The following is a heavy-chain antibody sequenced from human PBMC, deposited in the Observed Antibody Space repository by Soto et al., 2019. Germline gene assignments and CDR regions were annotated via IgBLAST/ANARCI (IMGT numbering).Heavy chain of an antibody. CDR3: AREGVSSSWYNYYGMDV. D-gene: IGHD6-13*01. CDR2: IYYSGST. CDR1: GGSISSYY. Sequence: SETLSLTCTVSGGSISSYYWSWIRQPPGKGLEWIGCIYYSGSTNYNPSLKSRVTISVDTSKNQFSLKLSSVTAADTAVYYCAREGVSSSWYNYYGMDVWGQGTTVTVSS. J-gene: IGHJ6*02. V-gene: IGHV4-59*01.